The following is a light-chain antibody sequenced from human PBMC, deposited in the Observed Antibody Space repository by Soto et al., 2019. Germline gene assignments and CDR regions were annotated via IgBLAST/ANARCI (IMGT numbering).Light chain of an antibody. J-gene: IGKJ5*01. CDR3: QQSYSTPIT. V-gene: IGKV1-39*01. CDR1: QNISSY. CDR2: VAS. Sequence: DIQMTQSPSSLSASVGDRVTITFRASQNISSYLNWYQQTPGKAPKFLIYVASSLQSGVPSRFSGSGSGTDFTLTISSLQPEDFATYYCQQSYSTPITFGQGTRLEIK.